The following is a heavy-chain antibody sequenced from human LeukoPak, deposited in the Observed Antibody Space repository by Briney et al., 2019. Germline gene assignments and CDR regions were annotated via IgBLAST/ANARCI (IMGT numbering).Heavy chain of an antibody. CDR1: GFTFSSYS. Sequence: GGSLRLSCAASGFTFSSYSMNWVRQAPGKGLEWVSSISSSSSYIYYADSVKGRFTISRDNAKNSLYLQMNSLRAEDTAVYYCARDLGGSNWFDPWGQGTLVTVSS. D-gene: IGHD3-3*01. J-gene: IGHJ5*02. CDR2: ISSSSSYI. V-gene: IGHV3-21*01. CDR3: ARDLGGSNWFDP.